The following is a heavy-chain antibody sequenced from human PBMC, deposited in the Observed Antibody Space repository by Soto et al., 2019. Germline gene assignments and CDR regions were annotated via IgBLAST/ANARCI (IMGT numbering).Heavy chain of an antibody. J-gene: IGHJ6*02. CDR1: GYTFTGYY. CDR3: ARVAIVDTIDYYGVDV. D-gene: IGHD5-12*01. CDR2: INPNSGGT. V-gene: IGHV1-2*04. Sequence: QVQLVQSGAEVKKPGASVKVSCKASGYTFTGYYMHWVRPAPGQGHEWMGWINPNSGGTNYAKTFQGWVTMTRDTSNSTAYMELSSLRSDNTGVYYCARVAIVDTIDYYGVDVCGQGTTVTV.